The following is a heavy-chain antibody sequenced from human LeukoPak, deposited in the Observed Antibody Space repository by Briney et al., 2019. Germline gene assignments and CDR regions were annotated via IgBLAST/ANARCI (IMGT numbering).Heavy chain of an antibody. CDR2: ISGRGGST. CDR3: AKDQRPFDY. V-gene: IGHV3-23*01. CDR1: GFTFSSYA. J-gene: IGHJ4*02. Sequence: PGGSLRLSCAASGFTFSSYAMSWVRQAPGKGLGGVSAISGRGGSTYYADSVKGRFTISRDNSKNTLYLQMNSLRAEDTAVYYCAKDQRPFDYWGQGTLVTVSS.